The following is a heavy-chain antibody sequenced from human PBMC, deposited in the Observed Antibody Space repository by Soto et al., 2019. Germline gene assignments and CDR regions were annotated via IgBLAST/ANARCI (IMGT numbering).Heavy chain of an antibody. V-gene: IGHV4-59*01. CDR1: GGSISSYY. Sequence: PSDTLSLTCTVSGGSISSYYWSWIRQPPGKGLEWIGYIYYSGSTNYNPSLKSRVTISVDTSKNQFSLKLSSVTAADTAVYYCARASIVATITNYYYYMDVWGKGTTV. CDR2: IYYSGST. J-gene: IGHJ6*03. D-gene: IGHD5-12*01. CDR3: ARASIVATITNYYYYMDV.